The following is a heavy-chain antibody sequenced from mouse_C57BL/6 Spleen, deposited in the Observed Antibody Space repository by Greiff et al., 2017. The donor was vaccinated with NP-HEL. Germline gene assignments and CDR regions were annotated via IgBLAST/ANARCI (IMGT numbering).Heavy chain of an antibody. D-gene: IGHD2-2*01. V-gene: IGHV1-61*01. CDR3: ARSRRGYVPFAY. Sequence: QVQLKQPGAELVRPGSSVKLSCKASGYTFTSYWMDWVKQRPGQGLEWIGNIYPSDSETHYNQKFKDKATLTVDKSSSTAYMQLSSLTSEDSAVYYCARSRRGYVPFAYWGQGTLVTVSA. CDR2: IYPSDSET. J-gene: IGHJ3*01. CDR1: GYTFTSYW.